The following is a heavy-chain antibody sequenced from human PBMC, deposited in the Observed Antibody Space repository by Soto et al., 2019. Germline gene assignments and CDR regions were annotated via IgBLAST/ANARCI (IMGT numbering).Heavy chain of an antibody. V-gene: IGHV3-23*01. CDR3: AKDRGYGTDFDY. CDR1: GFTFSTYT. J-gene: IGHJ4*02. D-gene: IGHD5-12*01. CDR2: ISGSGGST. Sequence: PSETLSLSCAASGFTFSTYTMSWVRQAPGKGLEWVSAISGSGGSTYYADSVKGRFTISRDNSKNTLYLQMNSLRAEDTAVYYCAKDRGYGTDFDYWGQGTLVTVSS.